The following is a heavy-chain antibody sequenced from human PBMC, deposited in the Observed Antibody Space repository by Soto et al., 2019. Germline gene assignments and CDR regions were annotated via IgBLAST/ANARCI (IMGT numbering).Heavy chain of an antibody. CDR1: GFTFNNYG. Sequence: LRLSCAASGFTFNNYGMHWVRQAPGKGLEWVAVISYDGSNKYYADSVKGRFSISRDNSKNTLYLQMNSLRAEDTAVYYCAKAVEYCSSTSCRDYYYSYGLDVWGQGTTVTVSS. J-gene: IGHJ6*02. CDR2: ISYDGSNK. D-gene: IGHD2-2*01. CDR3: AKAVEYCSSTSCRDYYYSYGLDV. V-gene: IGHV3-30*18.